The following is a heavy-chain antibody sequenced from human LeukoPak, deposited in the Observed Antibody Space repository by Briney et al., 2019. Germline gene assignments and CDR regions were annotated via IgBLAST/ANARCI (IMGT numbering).Heavy chain of an antibody. V-gene: IGHV3-48*04. J-gene: IGHJ6*04. D-gene: IGHD3-10*02. Sequence: GGSLRLSCAASGFTFSSYSMNWVRQAPGEGLEWVSYISSLSGTIYYADSVKGRFTVSRDNAKNSLYLQMNSLRAEDTAVYYCAELGITMIGGVWGKGTTVTISS. CDR2: ISSLSGTI. CDR3: AELGITMIGGV. CDR1: GFTFSSYS.